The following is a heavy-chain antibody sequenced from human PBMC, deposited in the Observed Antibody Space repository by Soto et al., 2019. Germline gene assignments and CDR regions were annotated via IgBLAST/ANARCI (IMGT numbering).Heavy chain of an antibody. V-gene: IGHV3-15*01. CDR3: TTSMIVVVIGIDAFDI. Sequence: VQLVESGGGLVKPGGSLRLSCAASGFTFSNAWMSWVRQAPGKGLEWVGRIKSKTDGGTTDYAAPVKGRFTISRDDSKNTLYLQMNSLKTEDTAVYYCTTSMIVVVIGIDAFDIWGQGTMVTVSS. D-gene: IGHD3-22*01. CDR2: IKSKTDGGTT. J-gene: IGHJ3*02. CDR1: GFTFSNAW.